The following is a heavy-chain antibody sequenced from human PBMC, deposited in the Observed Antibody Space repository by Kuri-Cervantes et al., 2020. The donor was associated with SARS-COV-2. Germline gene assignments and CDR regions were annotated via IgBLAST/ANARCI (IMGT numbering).Heavy chain of an antibody. V-gene: IGHV4-39*07. Sequence: SETLSLTCTVSGGSISSSSNDWGWVRQSPGKGLGWIGSISYSGSTYYNPSLKSRVTISVDTSKNQFSLKLSSVTAADTAVYYCAGHGPYSSGWFPYWGQGTLVTVSS. CDR2: ISYSGST. J-gene: IGHJ4*02. D-gene: IGHD6-19*01. CDR1: GGSISSSSND. CDR3: AGHGPYSSGWFPY.